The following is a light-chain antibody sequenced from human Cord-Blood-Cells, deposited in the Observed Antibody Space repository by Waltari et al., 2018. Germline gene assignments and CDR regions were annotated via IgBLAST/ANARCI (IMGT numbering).Light chain of an antibody. CDR3: QKYNSAPQT. V-gene: IGKV1-27*01. J-gene: IGKJ3*01. Sequence: DIQMTQSPSSLPASVGDRVTLTCRASQVISNYFAWYQQKPGKVTKLLIYAASPLQSGVPSRFSGSGSGTDFTLTISSLQPEDVATYYCQKYNSAPQTFGPGTKVDIK. CDR2: AAS. CDR1: QVISNY.